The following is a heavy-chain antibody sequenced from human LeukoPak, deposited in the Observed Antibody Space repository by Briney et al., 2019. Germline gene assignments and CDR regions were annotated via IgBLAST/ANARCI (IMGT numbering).Heavy chain of an antibody. CDR3: AKLLDSGSYYKYDY. CDR1: GFTFSSYA. CDR2: ISGGGSFT. D-gene: IGHD3-10*01. V-gene: IGHV3-23*01. J-gene: IGHJ4*02. Sequence: GGSLRLSCAASGFTFSSYAMSWVRLAPGKGLDWVSTISGGGSFTYYADSVKGRFTISRDNSMNTLSLQMNSLRAEDTAVYYCAKLLDSGSYYKYDYWGQGTLVTVSS.